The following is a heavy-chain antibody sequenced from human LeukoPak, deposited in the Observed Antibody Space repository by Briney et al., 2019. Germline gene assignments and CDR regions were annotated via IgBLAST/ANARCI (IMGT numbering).Heavy chain of an antibody. J-gene: IGHJ4*02. V-gene: IGHV3-23*01. CDR1: GFTFSSYA. Sequence: GGSLRLSCTASGFTFSSYAMSWVRQAPGKGLEWVSAVSGSGGSSSYVDSVRGRFTISRDNSKSTLYLQMNSLRVEDTAVYYCARGRPHGNDYWGQGTLVTVS. CDR3: ARGRPHGNDY. D-gene: IGHD4-23*01. CDR2: VSGSGGSS.